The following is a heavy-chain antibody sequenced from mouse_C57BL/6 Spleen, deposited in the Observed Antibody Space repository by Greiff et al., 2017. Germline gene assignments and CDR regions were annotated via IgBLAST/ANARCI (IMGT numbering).Heavy chain of an antibody. Sequence: QVQLQQSGPELVKPGASVKISCKASGYAFSSSWMNWVKQRPGKGLEWIGRIYPGDGDTNYNGKFKGKATLTADKSSSTAYMQLSSLTSEDSAVYFCARSDSAYAMGYWGQGTSVTVSS. CDR1: GYAFSSSW. D-gene: IGHD6-1*01. J-gene: IGHJ4*01. CDR2: IYPGDGDT. V-gene: IGHV1-82*01. CDR3: ARSDSAYAMGY.